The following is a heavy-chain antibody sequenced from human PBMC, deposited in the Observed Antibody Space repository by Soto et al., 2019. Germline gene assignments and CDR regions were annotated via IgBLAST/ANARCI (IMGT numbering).Heavy chain of an antibody. Sequence: SQTLSLTCAISGDRVSSNSAAWNWIRQSPSRGLEWLGRTYYRSKWYNDYAVSVISRITFKPDTSKNQFSLQLNSVTPEDTAVYYCAREGAIAVARNYGMDVWGQGPTVTVSS. CDR3: AREGAIAVARNYGMDV. CDR1: GDRVSSNSAA. D-gene: IGHD6-19*01. V-gene: IGHV6-1*01. CDR2: TYYRSKWYN. J-gene: IGHJ6*02.